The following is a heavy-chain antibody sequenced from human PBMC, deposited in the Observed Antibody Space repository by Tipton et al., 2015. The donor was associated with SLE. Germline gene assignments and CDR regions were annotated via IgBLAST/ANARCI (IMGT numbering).Heavy chain of an antibody. Sequence: TLSLTCTVSGGSISSGSYYWSWIRQPAGKGLEWIGRIYTSGSTNYNPSLKSRVTISVDTSKNQFSLKLSSVTAADTAVYYCARAVSFYDFWSGYYRSWYFDLWGRGTLVTVSS. D-gene: IGHD3-3*01. J-gene: IGHJ2*01. V-gene: IGHV4-61*02. CDR2: IYTSGST. CDR3: ARAVSFYDFWSGYYRSWYFDL. CDR1: GGSISSGSYY.